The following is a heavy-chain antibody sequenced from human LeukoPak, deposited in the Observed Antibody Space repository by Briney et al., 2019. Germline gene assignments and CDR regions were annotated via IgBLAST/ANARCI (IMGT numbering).Heavy chain of an antibody. CDR1: GFTFSSYS. J-gene: IGHJ4*02. CDR3: ARFDGSGSYYNSVRDY. V-gene: IGHV3-21*01. Sequence: PGGSLRLSCAASGFTFSSYSMNWVRHAPGKGLEWVSSISSSSSYIYYADSVKGRFTISRDNAKNSLYLQMNSLRAEDTAVYYCARFDGSGSYYNSVRDYWGQGTLVTVSS. CDR2: ISSSSSYI. D-gene: IGHD3-10*01.